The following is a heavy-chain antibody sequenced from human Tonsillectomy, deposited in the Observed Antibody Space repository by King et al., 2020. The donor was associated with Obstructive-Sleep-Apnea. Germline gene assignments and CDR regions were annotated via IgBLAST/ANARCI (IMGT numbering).Heavy chain of an antibody. CDR3: AKDQTPYSSSSYFDY. Sequence: VQLVESGGDVVQPGRSLRLSCAASGFTFSSYGMHWVRQAPGKGLEWVAFTRYDGNNKYYADSVKGRFTISRDNSKNTLSLQMNSLRAEDTAVYYCAKDQTPYSSSSYFDYWGQGTLVTVSS. CDR2: TRYDGNNK. V-gene: IGHV3-30*02. J-gene: IGHJ4*02. D-gene: IGHD6-6*01. CDR1: GFTFSSYG.